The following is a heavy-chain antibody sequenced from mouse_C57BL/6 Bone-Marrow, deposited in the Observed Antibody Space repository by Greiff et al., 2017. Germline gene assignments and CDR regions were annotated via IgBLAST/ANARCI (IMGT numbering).Heavy chain of an antibody. CDR2: IYPRSGNT. Sequence: QVQLKESGAELARPGASVKLSCKASGYTFTSYGISWVKQRTGQGLEWIGEIYPRSGNTYYNEKFKGKATLTADKSSSTAYMELRSLTSEDSAVYFCARGYYGSDWYFDVWGTGTTVTVSS. J-gene: IGHJ1*03. CDR1: GYTFTSYG. D-gene: IGHD1-1*01. CDR3: ARGYYGSDWYFDV. V-gene: IGHV1-81*01.